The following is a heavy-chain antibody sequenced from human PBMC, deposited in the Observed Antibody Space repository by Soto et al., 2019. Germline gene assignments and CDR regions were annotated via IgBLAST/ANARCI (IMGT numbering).Heavy chain of an antibody. V-gene: IGHV1-3*01. CDR2: INAGNGNT. J-gene: IGHJ4*02. CDR3: ARLYYGSGSYYFDY. CDR1: GYTFTSYA. Sequence: QVQLVQSGAEVKKPGASVKVSCKASGYTFTSYAMHWVRQAPGQRLEWMGWINAGNGNTKYSQKFQGRVTITRDTSPSTAYMELSSLRSEDTAVYYCARLYYGSGSYYFDYWGQGTLVTVSS. D-gene: IGHD3-10*01.